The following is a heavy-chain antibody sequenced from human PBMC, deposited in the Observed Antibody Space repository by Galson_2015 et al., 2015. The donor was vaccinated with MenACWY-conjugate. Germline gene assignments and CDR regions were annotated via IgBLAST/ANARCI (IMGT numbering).Heavy chain of an antibody. CDR2: INHSGST. CDR3: ARHEGKSSGPIRWFDP. J-gene: IGHJ5*02. CDR1: GGSLSGYY. V-gene: IGHV4-34*01. D-gene: IGHD6-25*01. Sequence: ETLSLTCSVYGGSLSGYYWSWIRQPPGKGLEWIGEINHSGSTYYNPSLKSRVTISVDTSKNQFSLKLSSVTAADTAVYYCARHEGKSSGPIRWFDPWGQGTLVTVSS.